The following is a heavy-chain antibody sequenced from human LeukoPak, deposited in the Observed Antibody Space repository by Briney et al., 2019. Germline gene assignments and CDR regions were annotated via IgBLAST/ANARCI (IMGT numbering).Heavy chain of an antibody. CDR3: AKSAMDGLDY. J-gene: IGHJ4*02. Sequence: PSQTLSLTCTVSGGSISSGSYYWSWIRQPAGKGLEWIGRIYTSGSTNYNPSLKSRVTMSVDTSKNQFSLKLSSVTAADTAVYYCAKSAMDGLDYWGQGTLVTVSS. CDR1: GGSISSGSYY. V-gene: IGHV4-61*02. CDR2: IYTSGST. D-gene: IGHD5-18*01.